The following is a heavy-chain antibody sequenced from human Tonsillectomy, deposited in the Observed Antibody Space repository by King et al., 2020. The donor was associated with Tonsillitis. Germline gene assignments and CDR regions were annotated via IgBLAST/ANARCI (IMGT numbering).Heavy chain of an antibody. J-gene: IGHJ4*02. V-gene: IGHV3-21*02. CDR2: ISSSSGYI. CDR1: GFTFSSYS. D-gene: IGHD2-2*01. Sequence: VQLVESGGSLVKPGGSLRLSCTASGFTFSSYSMNWVRQAPGKGLEWVSSISSSSGYIYYTDSVKGRFTISRDNAKNSLYLQMNSLRAEDTAVYYCARSPAAAIGNDFWGQGTLVTVSS. CDR3: ARSPAAAIGNDF.